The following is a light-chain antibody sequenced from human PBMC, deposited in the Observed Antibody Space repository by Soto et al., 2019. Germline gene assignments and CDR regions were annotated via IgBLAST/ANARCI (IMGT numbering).Light chain of an antibody. J-gene: IGKJ3*01. CDR3: HQYYSPPFA. V-gene: IGKV4-1*01. Sequence: IVMTQSPDSLGVSLGERATINCKSNQTILYGSNNKNYLSWYQQKPGQPPKLLIYWASTRKYGVPERFSGSGSGTDFTLSITNLXXXXXXVYYCHQYYSPPFAFGPGTKVHL. CDR2: WAS. CDR1: QTILYGSNNKNY.